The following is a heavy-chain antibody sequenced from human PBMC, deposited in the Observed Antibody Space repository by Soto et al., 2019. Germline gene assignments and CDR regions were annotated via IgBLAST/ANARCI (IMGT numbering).Heavy chain of an antibody. CDR3: ASYSGSYFPVGHDR. V-gene: IGHV3-7*01. D-gene: IGHD1-26*01. CDR1: GFTFSSYW. CDR2: IKQDGTEI. J-gene: IGHJ5*02. Sequence: PGGSLRLSCVASGFTFSSYWMSWVRQAPGGGLEWVANIKQDGTEIHYVESVKGRFTIFRDNAKKSLYLQMNRLRAEDTAVYFCASYSGSYFPVGHDRWGQGNLVTGSS.